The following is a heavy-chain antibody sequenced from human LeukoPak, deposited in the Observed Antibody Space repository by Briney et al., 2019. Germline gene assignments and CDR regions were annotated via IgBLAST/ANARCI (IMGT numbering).Heavy chain of an antibody. CDR3: ATSTAFDY. CDR2: ISGTSRTI. CDR1: GFTFSNYS. Sequence: GGSLRLSCVASGFTFSNYSMNWVRQAPGKGLEWVSYISGTSRTIYYVDSVKGRFTASRDNAKNSLYLQMNSLRAEDTAVYYCATSTAFDYWGRGTLVTVSS. V-gene: IGHV3-48*01. D-gene: IGHD5-18*01. J-gene: IGHJ4*02.